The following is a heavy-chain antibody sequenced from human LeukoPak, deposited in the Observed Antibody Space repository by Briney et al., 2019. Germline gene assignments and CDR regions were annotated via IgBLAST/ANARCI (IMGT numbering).Heavy chain of an antibody. J-gene: IGHJ6*03. CDR3: ARDKRVAVAGTYIYYYYMDV. CDR2: IYSSGTT. D-gene: IGHD6-19*01. Sequence: SETLSLTCTVCGGSISNYYWNWIRQPPGKGLEWIGFIYSSGTTNYNPSLKSRVTMSVDTSKNQFSLKLSSVTAADTAVYYCARDKRVAVAGTYIYYYYMDVWGNGTTVTISS. CDR1: GGSISNYY. V-gene: IGHV4-4*07.